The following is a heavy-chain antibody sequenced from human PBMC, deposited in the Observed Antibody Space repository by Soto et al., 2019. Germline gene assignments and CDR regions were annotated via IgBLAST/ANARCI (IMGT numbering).Heavy chain of an antibody. J-gene: IGHJ4*02. CDR3: ARGGVAVRNFDY. D-gene: IGHD3-3*01. Sequence: PGESRKISCKPSDFSVTSGLIGWLRQMPGQGLELRVIIYPGDSDTRYSPSCQVQVTISADKSISTAYLQWSSLKPSDTAMYYCARGGVAVRNFDYWGQGTQVTVSS. V-gene: IGHV5-51*01. CDR2: IYPGDSDT. CDR1: DFSVTSGL.